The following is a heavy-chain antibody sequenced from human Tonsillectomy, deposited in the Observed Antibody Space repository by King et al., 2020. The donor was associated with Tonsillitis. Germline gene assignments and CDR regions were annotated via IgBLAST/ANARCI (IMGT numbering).Heavy chain of an antibody. J-gene: IGHJ4*02. CDR3: ARGRGSWSLDY. CDR2: IKQDGSEQ. V-gene: IGHV3-7*03. Sequence: VQLVESGGGLVQPGGSPRLSCAASGFTSSSYWMTWVRQAPGKGLEWVANIKQDGSEQYYVDSVKGRFTISRDNAKNSVYLQMNSLRVDGTAVYYCARGRGSWSLDYWGQGTLVTVSS. CDR1: GFTSSSYW. D-gene: IGHD6-13*01.